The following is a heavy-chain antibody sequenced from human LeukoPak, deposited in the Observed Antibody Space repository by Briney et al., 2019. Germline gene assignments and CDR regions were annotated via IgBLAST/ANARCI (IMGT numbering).Heavy chain of an antibody. J-gene: IGHJ4*02. Sequence: VASVKVSCKVSGYTLTELSMHWVRQAPGKGLEWMGGFDPDDGEAIYAQKFQGRVTMTEDTSTDTAYMELSSLRSEDTAVYYCATARWGVTMKFDYWGQGTLVTVSS. CDR3: ATARWGVTMKFDY. D-gene: IGHD4-17*01. CDR1: GYTLTELS. V-gene: IGHV1-24*01. CDR2: FDPDDGEA.